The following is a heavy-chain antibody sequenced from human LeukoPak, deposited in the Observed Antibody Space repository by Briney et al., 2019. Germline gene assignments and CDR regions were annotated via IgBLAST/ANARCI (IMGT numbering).Heavy chain of an antibody. D-gene: IGHD3-22*01. CDR1: GFTVSTNY. Sequence: GGSLRLSCAASGFTVSTNYMSWVRQAPGRGLEWVSIIYRGGNTHYADSVKGRFTISRDNSKNTLYLQMNSLRAEDTAVYYCAKEKYYYDSSGYYYGDYWGQGTLVTVSS. CDR3: AKEKYYYDSSGYYYGDY. CDR2: IYRGGNT. J-gene: IGHJ4*02. V-gene: IGHV3-66*02.